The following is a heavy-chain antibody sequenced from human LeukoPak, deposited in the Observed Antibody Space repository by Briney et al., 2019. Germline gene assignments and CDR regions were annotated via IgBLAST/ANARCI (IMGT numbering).Heavy chain of an antibody. Sequence: PGGSLRLSCAASGFIFSSYSMNWVRQAPGKGLEWVSYISSSSSNKFYADSVKGRFTISRDNSKNTLYLQMNSLRVDDTAVYYCARGETNWFDPWGPGALVTVSS. CDR3: ARGETNWFDP. CDR1: GFIFSSYS. CDR2: ISSSSSNK. J-gene: IGHJ5*02. V-gene: IGHV3-48*01.